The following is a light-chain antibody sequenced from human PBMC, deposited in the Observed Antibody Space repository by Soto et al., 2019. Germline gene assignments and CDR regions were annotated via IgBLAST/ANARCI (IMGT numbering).Light chain of an antibody. CDR2: GAS. CDR3: QQTYSAPWT. Sequence: DIQMTQSPSSLSASVGDRVTISCRASQTLGRDLNWYQQKPGKAPNLLIYGASTLQSGVPSRFSGSGSGTHFTLTGSSLQVDDFATYFCQQTYSAPWTFGQGTKLEIK. J-gene: IGKJ1*01. V-gene: IGKV1-39*01. CDR1: QTLGRD.